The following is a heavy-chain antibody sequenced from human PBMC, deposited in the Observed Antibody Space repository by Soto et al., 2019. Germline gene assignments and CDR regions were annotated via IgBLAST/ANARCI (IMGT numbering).Heavy chain of an antibody. V-gene: IGHV1-69*01. CDR2: IIPIFGTA. CDR3: ARDRGGGGSYYEHYSYGMDV. D-gene: IGHD1-26*01. CDR1: GGTFSSYA. J-gene: IGHJ6*02. Sequence: QVQLVQSGAEVKKPGSSVKVSCKASGGTFSSYAISWVRQAPGQGLEWMGGIIPIFGTANYAQKFQGRVTITADESTSTAYMELSSLRSEDTAVYYCARDRGGGGSYYEHYSYGMDVWGQGTTVTVSS.